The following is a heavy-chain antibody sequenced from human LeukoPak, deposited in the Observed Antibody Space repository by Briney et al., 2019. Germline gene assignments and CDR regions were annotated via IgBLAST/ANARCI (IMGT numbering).Heavy chain of an antibody. Sequence: GGSLRLSCAASGFTFSSYWMHWVRQAPGKGLMWVSRITTDENTSNYADFVKGRFTISRDNAKDTLYLQMNSLRPEDTAVYYCVRGGIGTSGYFDFWGQGTLVIVSS. CDR1: GFTFSSYW. J-gene: IGHJ4*02. CDR2: ITTDENTS. V-gene: IGHV3-74*01. CDR3: VRGGIGTSGYFDF. D-gene: IGHD3-10*01.